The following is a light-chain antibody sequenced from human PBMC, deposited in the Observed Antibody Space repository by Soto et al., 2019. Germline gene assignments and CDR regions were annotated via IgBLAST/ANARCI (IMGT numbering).Light chain of an antibody. J-gene: IGKJ4*01. CDR2: GAS. CDR1: QSVSSSY. Sequence: EIVLTQSPGTLSLSPGERATLSCRASQSVSSSYLAWYQQKPGQAPRLLIYGASSRATGIPDRFSGSGSVTDFTLTISRLEPEDFAVYFCQQYGSSPLTFGGETKVEIK. CDR3: QQYGSSPLT. V-gene: IGKV3-20*01.